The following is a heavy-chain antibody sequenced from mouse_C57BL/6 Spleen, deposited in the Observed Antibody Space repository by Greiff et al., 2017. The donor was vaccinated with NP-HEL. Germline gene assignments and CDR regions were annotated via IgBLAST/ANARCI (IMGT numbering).Heavy chain of an antibody. CDR3: ALTTVVAHWYFDV. CDR2: IHPNSGST. CDR1: GYTFTSYW. D-gene: IGHD1-1*01. J-gene: IGHJ1*03. Sequence: QVQLQQPGAELVKPGASVKLSCKASGYTFTSYWMHWVKQRPGQGLEWIGMIHPNSGSTNYNEKFKSKATLTVDKSSSTAYMQLSSLTSEDSAVYYCALTTVVAHWYFDVWGTGTTVTVSS. V-gene: IGHV1-64*01.